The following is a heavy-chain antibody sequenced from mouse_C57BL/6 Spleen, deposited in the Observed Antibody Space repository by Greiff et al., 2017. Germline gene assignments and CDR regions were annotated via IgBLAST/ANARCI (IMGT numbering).Heavy chain of an antibody. V-gene: IGHV1-81*01. J-gene: IGHJ2*01. CDR2: IYPRSGNT. Sequence: VQLQQSGAELARPGASVKLSCKASGYTFTSYGISWVKQRTGQGLEWIGEIYPRSGNTYYNEKFKGKATLTADKSSSTAYMELRSLTSEDSAVYFCARKDTTVVAYYCDDWGQGTTLTVSS. CDR3: ARKDTTVVAYYCDD. CDR1: GYTFTSYG. D-gene: IGHD1-1*01.